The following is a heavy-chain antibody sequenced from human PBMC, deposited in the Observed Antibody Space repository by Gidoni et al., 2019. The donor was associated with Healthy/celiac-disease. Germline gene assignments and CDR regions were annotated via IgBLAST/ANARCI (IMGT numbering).Heavy chain of an antibody. CDR2: ISRSSSYI. V-gene: IGHV3-21*01. CDR1: GFTLSRYS. D-gene: IGHD3-10*01. Sequence: EVQLVESGGGLVKPGGWRRLACAASGFTLSRYSMNWVRQAPGKGLGVVSSISRSSSYIYSADSVTGRFTIPRDNAKNSLYLQMTSLRAEYTSVYYCARVQGITMVPGGDYYYVMDVWGQGTTVTVSS. J-gene: IGHJ6*02. CDR3: ARVQGITMVPGGDYYYVMDV.